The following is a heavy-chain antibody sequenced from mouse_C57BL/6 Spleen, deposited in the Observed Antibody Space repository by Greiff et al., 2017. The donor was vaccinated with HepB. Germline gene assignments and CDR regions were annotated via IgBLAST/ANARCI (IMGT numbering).Heavy chain of an antibody. V-gene: IGHV5-16*01. J-gene: IGHJ4*01. CDR3: ARERLSYYAMDY. D-gene: IGHD3-2*02. CDR2: INYDGSST. Sequence: EVQLVESEGGLVQPGSSMKLSCTASGFTFSDYYMAWVRQVPEKGLEWVANINYDGSSTYYLDSLKSRFIISRDNAKNILYLQMSSLKSEDTATYYCARERLSYYAMDYWGQGTSVTVSS. CDR1: GFTFSDYY.